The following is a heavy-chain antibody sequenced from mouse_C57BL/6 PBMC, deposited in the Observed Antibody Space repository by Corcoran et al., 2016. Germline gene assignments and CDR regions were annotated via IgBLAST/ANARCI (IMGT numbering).Heavy chain of an antibody. J-gene: IGHJ3*01. Sequence: QVQLKQSGAELVRPGASVKLSCKASGYTFTDYYINWVKQRPGQGLEWIARIYPGSGNTYYNEKFKGKATLTAEKSSSTAYMQLSSLTSEDSAVYFCAITTVVDWFAYWGQGTLVTVSA. CDR1: GYTFTDYY. V-gene: IGHV1-76*01. CDR2: IYPGSGNT. CDR3: AITTVVDWFAY. D-gene: IGHD1-1*01.